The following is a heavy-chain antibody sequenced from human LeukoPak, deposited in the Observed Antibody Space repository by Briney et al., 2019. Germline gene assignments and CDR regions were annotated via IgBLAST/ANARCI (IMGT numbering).Heavy chain of an antibody. CDR2: INHSGST. CDR1: GGSFSGYY. D-gene: IGHD6-6*01. V-gene: IGHV4-34*01. CDR3: ARFRGDYSSSSSDY. Sequence: SETLSLTCAVYGGSFSGYYWSWIRQPPGKGLEWIGEINHSGSTNYNPSLKSRVTISVDTSKNQLSLKLSSVTAADTAVYYCARFRGDYSSSSSDYWGQGTLVTVSS. J-gene: IGHJ4*02.